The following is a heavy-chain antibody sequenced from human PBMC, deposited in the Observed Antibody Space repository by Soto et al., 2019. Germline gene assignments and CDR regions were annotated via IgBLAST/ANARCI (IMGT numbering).Heavy chain of an antibody. J-gene: IGHJ5*02. CDR3: AKGSVCSGGSCPFNWFDP. Sequence: PGGSLRLSCAASGFTFSSYGMHWVRQAPGKGLEWVAVISYDGSNKYYADSVKGRFTISRDNSKNTLYLQMNSLRAEDTAVYYCAKGSVCSGGSCPFNWFDPWGQGTLVTVSS. CDR1: GFTFSSYG. V-gene: IGHV3-30*18. D-gene: IGHD2-15*01. CDR2: ISYDGSNK.